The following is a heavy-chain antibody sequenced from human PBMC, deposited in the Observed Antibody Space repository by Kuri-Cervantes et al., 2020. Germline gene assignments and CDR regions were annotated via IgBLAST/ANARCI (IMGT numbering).Heavy chain of an antibody. D-gene: IGHD3-16*01. CDR2: INPSGAT. CDR1: GYTFTSYY. V-gene: IGHV1-2*02. CDR3: ARALYYDREGDDI. J-gene: IGHJ3*02. Sequence: ASVKVSCKASGYTFTSYYIHWVRQAPGQGLEWLGWINPSGATHYPQNFRDRVSMTRDTSITTAYMELTSLRSDDTAVYYCARALYYDREGDDIWGQGTMVTVSS.